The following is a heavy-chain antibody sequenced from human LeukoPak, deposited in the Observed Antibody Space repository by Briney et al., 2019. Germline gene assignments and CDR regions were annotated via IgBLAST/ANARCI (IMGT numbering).Heavy chain of an antibody. CDR1: GYTFTSYY. CDR3: ARSIRGYSSGWYYFDY. V-gene: IGHV1-46*01. D-gene: IGHD6-19*01. J-gene: IGHJ4*02. Sequence: ASVKVSCKASGYTFTSYYMHWVRQAPGQGLEWMGIINPSGGSTSYAQKFQGRVTMTRDMSTSTVYMELSSLRSEDTAVYYCARSIRGYSSGWYYFDYWGQGTLITVSS. CDR2: INPSGGST.